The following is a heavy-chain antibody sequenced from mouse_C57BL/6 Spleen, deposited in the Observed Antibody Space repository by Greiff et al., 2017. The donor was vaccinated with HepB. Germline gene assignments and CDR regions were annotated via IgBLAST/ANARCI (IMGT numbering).Heavy chain of an antibody. D-gene: IGHD2-1*01. CDR1: GFTFSDYG. CDR3: ARRFYNGKHWYFDD. CDR2: ISSGSSTI. Sequence: EVQLQESGGGLVKPGGSLKLSCAASGFTFSDYGMHWVRQAPEKGLEWVAYISSGSSTIYYADTVKGRFTIARDNAKNTLFLQMTSLRSEDTAMYYGARRFYNGKHWYFDDWGTGTTVTVSS. J-gene: IGHJ1*03. V-gene: IGHV5-17*01.